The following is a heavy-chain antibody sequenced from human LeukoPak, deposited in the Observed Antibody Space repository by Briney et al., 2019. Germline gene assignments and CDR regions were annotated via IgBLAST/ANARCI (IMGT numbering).Heavy chain of an antibody. Sequence: GASVKVSCKASGFTFTSSAVQWVRQARGQRLEWIGWIVVGSSNTNYAQKFQERVTITRDMSTSTAYMELSSLRSEDTAVYYCAATPGVVVPAAMWFYYYGMDVWGKGTTVTVSS. D-gene: IGHD2-2*01. CDR2: IVVGSSNT. J-gene: IGHJ6*04. CDR1: GFTFTSSA. CDR3: AATPGVVVPAAMWFYYYGMDV. V-gene: IGHV1-58*01.